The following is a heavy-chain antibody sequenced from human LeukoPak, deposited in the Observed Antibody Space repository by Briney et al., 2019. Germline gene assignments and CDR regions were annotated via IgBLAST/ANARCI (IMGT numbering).Heavy chain of an antibody. CDR3: ARDTDLSMSSYWYFDL. J-gene: IGHJ2*01. CDR2: IYSGGST. D-gene: IGHD2/OR15-2a*01. V-gene: IGHV3-66*01. CDR1: GFTFSSYS. Sequence: GGSLRLSCATSGFTFSSYSMNWVRQAPGKGLEWVSVIYSGGSTYYADSVKGRFTISRDNSKNTLYLQMNSLRAEDTAVYYCARDTDLSMSSYWYFDLWGRGTLVTVSS.